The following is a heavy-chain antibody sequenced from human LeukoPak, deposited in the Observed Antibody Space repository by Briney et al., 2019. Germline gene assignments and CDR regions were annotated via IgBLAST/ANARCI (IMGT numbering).Heavy chain of an antibody. CDR2: ISISGSTI. D-gene: IGHD5-12*01. V-gene: IGHV3-11*01. CDR3: ARGRGVATISPFFDY. CDR1: GFTFSDYY. Sequence: GGSLRLSCAPSGFTFSDYYMSWIRAAPGEGLEWVSYISISGSTIYYADSVKGRFTISRDNAKNSLYLQMNRLRAEDTAVYYCARGRGVATISPFFDYWGQGTLVTVSS. J-gene: IGHJ4*02.